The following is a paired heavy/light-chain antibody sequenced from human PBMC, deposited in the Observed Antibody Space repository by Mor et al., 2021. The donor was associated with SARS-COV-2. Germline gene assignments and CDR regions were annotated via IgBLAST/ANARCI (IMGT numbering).Heavy chain of an antibody. CDR3: TRGGDYYDSSGYLSSDYYYYFGMDV. J-gene: IGHJ6*02. V-gene: IGHV3-30*04. D-gene: IGHD3-22*01. CDR1: EFTFSSYA. CDR2: VSYDGNDK. Sequence: QVQLVESGGGVVQPGRSLRLSCAASEFTFSSYAMHWVRQAPAKGLEWVAAVSYDGNDKYYADSVKGRFTISRDNSKNTLYLRMNFLRAEDTAVYYCTRGGDYYDSSGYLSSDYYYYFGMDVWGQGTTVTVSS.
Light chain of an antibody. J-gene: IGKJ4*01. CDR3: QQRSNWPLT. Sequence: EIVLTQSPATLSLSPGERATLSCRASQSVNSFLAWYQQKPGQAPRLLIYDASSRATGIPARFSGSGSGTDFTLTISSLEPEDFAVYYCQQRSNWPLTFGGGTKVEIK. CDR2: DAS. CDR1: QSVNSF. V-gene: IGKV3-11*01.